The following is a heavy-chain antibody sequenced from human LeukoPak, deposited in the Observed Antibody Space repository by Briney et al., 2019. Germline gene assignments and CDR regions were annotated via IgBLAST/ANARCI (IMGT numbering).Heavy chain of an antibody. Sequence: SETLSLTCTVSGGSISSYYWSWIRQPAGKGLEWIGRIYTSGSTNYNPSLKSRVTMSVDTSKNQFSLKLSSVTAADTAVYYCARDLRGGYYDSSGYYGEYYYYYMDVWGKGTTVTVSS. D-gene: IGHD3-22*01. CDR2: IYTSGST. V-gene: IGHV4-4*07. CDR1: GGSISSYY. J-gene: IGHJ6*03. CDR3: ARDLRGGYYDSSGYYGEYYYYYMDV.